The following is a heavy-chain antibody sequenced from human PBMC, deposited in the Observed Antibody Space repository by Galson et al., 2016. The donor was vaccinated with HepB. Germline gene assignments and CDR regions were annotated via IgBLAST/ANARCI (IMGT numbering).Heavy chain of an antibody. Sequence: SVKVSCKASGYTFISRALHWVRQAPGQRLEWMGWIDGDNGNTKYSQKFQGRVTITRDTSAGTAYMELSSLTSEDTAVYYCARDLGTQLWLYSFDFWGQGTLVTVSS. J-gene: IGHJ4*02. D-gene: IGHD5-18*01. CDR2: IDGDNGNT. V-gene: IGHV1-3*01. CDR1: GYTFISRA. CDR3: ARDLGTQLWLYSFDF.